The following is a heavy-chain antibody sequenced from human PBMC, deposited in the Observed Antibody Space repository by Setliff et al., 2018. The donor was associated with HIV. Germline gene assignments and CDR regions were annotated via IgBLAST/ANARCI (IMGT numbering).Heavy chain of an antibody. CDR3: ARGGPLEWSYYPRLNWFDP. D-gene: IGHD3-3*01. CDR1: GFSFSSSE. V-gene: IGHV3-48*03. J-gene: IGHJ5*02. Sequence: PGGSLRLSCAASGFSFSSSEMNWVRQAPGKGLEWVSYISSSESARFYAESVKGRFTISRDNARNSLYLQMNSLRVEDTAVYYCARGGPLEWSYYPRLNWFDPWGQGTLVTVSS. CDR2: ISSSESAR.